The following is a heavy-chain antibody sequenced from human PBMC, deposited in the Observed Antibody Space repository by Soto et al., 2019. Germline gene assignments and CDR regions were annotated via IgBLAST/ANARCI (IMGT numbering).Heavy chain of an antibody. CDR3: ARAQTIFGIITVSDY. D-gene: IGHD3-3*01. J-gene: IGHJ4*02. CDR2: IYYSGST. CDR1: GGSIDSGGYY. Sequence: SETLSLTCTVSGGSIDSGGYYWSWIRQHPGKGLEWIGYIYYSGSTYYNPSLKSRVTISIDTSKNQFSLKLSSVTAADTAVYYCARAQTIFGIITVSDYWGQGTLVTASS. V-gene: IGHV4-31*03.